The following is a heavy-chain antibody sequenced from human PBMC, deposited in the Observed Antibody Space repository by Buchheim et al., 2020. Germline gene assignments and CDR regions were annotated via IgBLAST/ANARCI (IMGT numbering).Heavy chain of an antibody. CDR1: GGSFSGYY. Sequence: QVQLQQWGAGLLKPSETLSLTCAVYGGSFSGYYWSWIRQPPGKGLEWIGEINHSGSTNYNPSLKSRVTISVDTSKNQFSMKLSSVTAADTAVYYCARSRPVFVVVPAAIDYWGQGTL. CDR2: INHSGST. CDR3: ARSRPVFVVVPAAIDY. D-gene: IGHD2-2*02. V-gene: IGHV4-34*01. J-gene: IGHJ4*02.